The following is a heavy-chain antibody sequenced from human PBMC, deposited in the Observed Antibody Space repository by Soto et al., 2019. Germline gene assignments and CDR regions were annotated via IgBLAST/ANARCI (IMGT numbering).Heavy chain of an antibody. J-gene: IGHJ4*02. CDR2: FSYDGSKR. CDR3: AKGGGAPGYPIDY. V-gene: IGHV3-30*18. D-gene: IGHD3-9*01. Sequence: QVQLVQSGGGVVQPGKSLRLSCVGSGFTFGNYAMYWVRQTPGKGLEWVAFFSYDGSKRYHADSVKGQFTISRDNPTKTVYLQMDSLRPEDTAVYYCAKGGGAPGYPIDYWGQGTLVTVSS. CDR1: GFTFGNYA.